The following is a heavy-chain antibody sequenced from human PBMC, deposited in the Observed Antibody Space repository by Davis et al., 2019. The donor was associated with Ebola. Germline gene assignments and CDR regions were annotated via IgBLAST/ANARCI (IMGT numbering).Heavy chain of an antibody. V-gene: IGHV5-51*01. CDR1: GYTFTSYW. Sequence: GESLKISCKGSGYTFTSYWIGWVRQLPGKGLEWMGIIYPGDSDTGYSPSFQGQVTISADKSISTAYLQWSSLKASDTAIYYCARLGDYVFDYWGQGTLVIVSS. CDR2: IYPGDSDT. J-gene: IGHJ4*02. CDR3: ARLGDYVFDY. D-gene: IGHD4-17*01.